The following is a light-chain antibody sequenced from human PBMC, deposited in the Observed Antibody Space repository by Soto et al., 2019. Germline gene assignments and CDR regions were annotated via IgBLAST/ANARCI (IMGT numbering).Light chain of an antibody. Sequence: QTVVTQPPSASGTPGQRVTISCSGSGSSIGTNTVNWYRQLPGTAPKLLIYGDNQRPSGVPDRFSGSKSGTSASLAISGLQSEDEAEYYCAAWDGSLNIVLFGGGTQLTVL. CDR3: AAWDGSLNIVL. V-gene: IGLV1-44*01. J-gene: IGLJ2*01. CDR1: GSSIGTNT. CDR2: GDN.